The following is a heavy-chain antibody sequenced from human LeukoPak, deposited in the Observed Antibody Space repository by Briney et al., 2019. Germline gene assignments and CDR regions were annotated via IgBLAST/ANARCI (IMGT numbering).Heavy chain of an antibody. CDR1: GGSFSGYY. CDR2: INHSGST. Sequence: SETLSLTCAVYGGSFSGYYWSWIRQPPGKGLEWIGEINHSGSTNYNPSLKSRVTISVDTSKNQFSLKLSSVTAADTAVYYCARGRNITMVRGAIGFDYWGQGTLVTVSS. V-gene: IGHV4-34*01. D-gene: IGHD3-10*01. CDR3: ARGRNITMVRGAIGFDY. J-gene: IGHJ4*02.